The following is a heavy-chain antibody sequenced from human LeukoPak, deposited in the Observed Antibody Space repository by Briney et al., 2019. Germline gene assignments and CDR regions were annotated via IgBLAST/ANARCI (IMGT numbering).Heavy chain of an antibody. V-gene: IGHV3-30*04. CDR1: GFAFSSYA. CDR3: ARFGTTGTTQYGMDV. J-gene: IGHJ6*04. D-gene: IGHD1-1*01. Sequence: GRSLRLSCAASGFAFSSYAMHWVRQAPGEGLEWVAGISYDGSNKYYADSVKGRFTISRDNSKNTLYLQMNSLRAEDTAVYYCARFGTTGTTQYGMDVWGKGTTVTVSS. CDR2: ISYDGSNK.